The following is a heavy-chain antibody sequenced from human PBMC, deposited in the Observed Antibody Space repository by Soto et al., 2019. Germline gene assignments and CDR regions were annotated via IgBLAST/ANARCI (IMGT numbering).Heavy chain of an antibody. D-gene: IGHD2-15*01. CDR2: IVVGSGNT. V-gene: IGHV1-58*01. CDR3: AAVSYCSGGSCYSYYFDP. J-gene: IGHJ4*02. Sequence: SVKVSCKASGFTFTSSAVQWVRQARGQRLEWIGWIVVGSGNTNYAQKFQERVTITRDMSTSTAYMELSSLRSEDTAVYYCAAVSYCSGGSCYSYYFDPWGQGTLVTVSS. CDR1: GFTFTSSA.